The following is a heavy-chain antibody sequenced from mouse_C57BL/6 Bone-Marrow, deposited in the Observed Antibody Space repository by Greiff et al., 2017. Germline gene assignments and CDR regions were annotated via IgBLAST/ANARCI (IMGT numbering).Heavy chain of an antibody. V-gene: IGHV14-4*01. CDR2: IEPENGDT. CDR3: TTYGLSAY. D-gene: IGHD1-1*02. Sequence: EVQLQQSGAELVRPGASVKLSCTASGFNIKDDYMHWVKQRPEQGLEWIGWIEPENGDTEYASKFQGKATITADTSSNTAYLQLSSLTSEDTAVYYCTTYGLSAYWGQGTLVTVSA. CDR1: GFNIKDDY. J-gene: IGHJ3*01.